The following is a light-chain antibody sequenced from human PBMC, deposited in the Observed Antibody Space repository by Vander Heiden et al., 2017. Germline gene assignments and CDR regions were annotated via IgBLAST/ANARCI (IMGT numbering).Light chain of an antibody. J-gene: IGLJ3*02. CDR1: SLRSYY. V-gene: IGLV3-19*01. Sequence: SSELTQDPAVSVALGQTVRITCQGDSLRSYYAHWYQQKPGQAPVLVLYGKNNRPSGIPDRCSGSSSGNTASLTITGAQAEEEADYYCNSRDSRGNHPLVFGGGTKLTVL. CDR2: GKN. CDR3: NSRDSRGNHPLV.